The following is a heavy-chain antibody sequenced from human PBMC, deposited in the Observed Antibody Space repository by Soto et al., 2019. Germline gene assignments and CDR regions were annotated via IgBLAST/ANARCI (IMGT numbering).Heavy chain of an antibody. D-gene: IGHD6-19*01. CDR3: AKVGAVAGVYYFDY. CDR1: GFTFSSYG. Sequence: GGSLRLSCAASGFTFSSYGMHWVRQAPGKGLEWVAVISYDGSNKYYADSVKGRFTISRDNSKNTLYLQMNSLRAEDTAVYYCAKVGAVAGVYYFDYSRQGTLVTVSS. V-gene: IGHV3-30*18. J-gene: IGHJ4*02. CDR2: ISYDGSNK.